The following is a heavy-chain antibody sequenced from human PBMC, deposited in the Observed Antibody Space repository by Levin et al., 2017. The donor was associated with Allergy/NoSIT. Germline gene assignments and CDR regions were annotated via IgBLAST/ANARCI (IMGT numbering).Heavy chain of an antibody. J-gene: IGHJ4*02. Sequence: SVKVSCKASGGTFRSYSISWVRQAPGQGLEWMGRIIAILGIANYTQKFQGRVTITADKSTSTAYMDLSSLRSEDTAIYYCAIDREYSSGWPGLHDWGQGTLVTVSS. CDR1: GGTFRSYS. CDR3: AIDREYSSGWPGLHD. D-gene: IGHD6-19*01. CDR2: IIAILGIA. V-gene: IGHV1-69*04.